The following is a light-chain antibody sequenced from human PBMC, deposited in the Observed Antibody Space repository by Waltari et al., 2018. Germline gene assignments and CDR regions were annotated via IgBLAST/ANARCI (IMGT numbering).Light chain of an antibody. V-gene: IGKV1-16*01. J-gene: IGKJ4*01. CDR1: QGITNS. CDR2: AAS. Sequence: DIQMTQSPSSLSASVGDRVTITFRASQGITNSLAWFQKKPGEAPSSLIYAASTLQSGVPSRFSGSGSGTDFTHSISSLQPEDSATYYCQQLKSYPLTFGGGTKVE. CDR3: QQLKSYPLT.